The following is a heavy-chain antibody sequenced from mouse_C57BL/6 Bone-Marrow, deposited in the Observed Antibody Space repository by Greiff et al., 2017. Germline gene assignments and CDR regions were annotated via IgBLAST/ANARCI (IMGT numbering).Heavy chain of an antibody. CDR2: INPSSGYT. J-gene: IGHJ4*01. D-gene: IGHD1-1*01. V-gene: IGHV1-7*01. Sequence: QVHVKQSGAELAKPGASVKLSCKASGYTFTSYWMHWVKQRPGQGLEWIGYINPSSGYTKYNQKFKDKATLTADKSSSTAYMQLSSLTYEDSAVYYCARTYFYYYGSRGAMDYWGQGTSVTVSS. CDR3: ARTYFYYYGSRGAMDY. CDR1: GYTFTSYW.